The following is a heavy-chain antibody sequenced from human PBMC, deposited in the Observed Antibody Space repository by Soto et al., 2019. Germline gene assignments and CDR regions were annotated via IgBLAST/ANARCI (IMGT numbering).Heavy chain of an antibody. CDR1: GFTFSSSW. CDR2: INSDGSST. CDR3: GRDSRGLVAAIQ. J-gene: IGHJ4*02. Sequence: GGSLRLSCAASGFTFSSSWMHWVRQAPGKGLVWVSRINSDGSSTTYADSVKGRFTISRDNAKNTVYLQMNSLRAEDTAVYYCGRDSRGLVAAIQGGQGTLVTVSS. V-gene: IGHV3-74*01. D-gene: IGHD1-26*01.